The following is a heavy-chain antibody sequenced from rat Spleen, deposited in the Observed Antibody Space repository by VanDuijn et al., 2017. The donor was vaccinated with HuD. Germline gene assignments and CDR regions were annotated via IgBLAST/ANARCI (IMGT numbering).Heavy chain of an antibody. J-gene: IGHJ2*01. D-gene: IGHD3-2*01. CDR3: TSSSVEAPYYFDY. Sequence: EVQLVESGGGLVQPGRSLKLSCAASGFTFSNYGMHWVRQAPTKGLEWVATISFDGYNIYYRDSVKGRFTISRDYTKSTLYLQMDSLTSEDTATYYCTSSSVEAPYYFDYWGQGVMVTVS. V-gene: IGHV5-29*01. CDR1: GFTFSNYG. CDR2: ISFDGYNI.